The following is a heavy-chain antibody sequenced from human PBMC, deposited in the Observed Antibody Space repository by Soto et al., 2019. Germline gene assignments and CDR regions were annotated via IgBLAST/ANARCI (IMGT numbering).Heavy chain of an antibody. CDR3: ARDRSGGSLLFDY. CDR1: GFTFSSYV. Sequence: QVQLVESGGGVVQPGRSLRLSCAASGFTFSSYVMHWVRQAPGKGLEWVAVIWYDGSNKYYADSVKGRFTISRDNSKNTLYLQMNSLRAEDTAVYYCARDRSGGSLLFDYWGQGTLVTVSS. V-gene: IGHV3-33*01. D-gene: IGHD2-15*01. CDR2: IWYDGSNK. J-gene: IGHJ4*02.